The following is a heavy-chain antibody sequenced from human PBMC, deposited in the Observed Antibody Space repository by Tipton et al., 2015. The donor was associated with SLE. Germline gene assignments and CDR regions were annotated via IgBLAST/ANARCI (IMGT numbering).Heavy chain of an antibody. Sequence: QSGPEVKKPGSSVKVSCKASGGTFSSYAISWVRQAPGQGLEWMGRIIPILGIANYAQKFQGRVTITADKSTSTAYMELSSLRSEDTAVYYCARVIAAAYDAFDIWGQGTMVTVSS. CDR2: IIPILGIA. CDR3: ARVIAAAYDAFDI. CDR1: GGTFSSYA. D-gene: IGHD6-13*01. J-gene: IGHJ3*02. V-gene: IGHV1-69*04.